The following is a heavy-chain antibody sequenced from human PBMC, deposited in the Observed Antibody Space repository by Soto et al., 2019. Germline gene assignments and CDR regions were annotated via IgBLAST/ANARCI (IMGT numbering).Heavy chain of an antibody. V-gene: IGHV1-69*02. CDR3: ARNSEDPDCSSTSCYHFDY. D-gene: IGHD2-2*01. CDR1: GGTFSSYT. J-gene: IGHJ4*02. Sequence: SVKVSCKASGGTFSSYTISWVRQAPGQGLEWMGRIIPILGIANYAQKFQGRVTITADKSTSTAYMELSSLRSEDTAVYYCARNSEDPDCSSTSCYHFDYWGQGTLVTVSS. CDR2: IIPILGIA.